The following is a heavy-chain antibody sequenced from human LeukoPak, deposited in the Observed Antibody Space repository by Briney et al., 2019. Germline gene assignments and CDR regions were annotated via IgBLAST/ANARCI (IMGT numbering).Heavy chain of an antibody. CDR1: GFTFSDYY. CDR3: ARELKGRGYSYGGHYYYYMDV. D-gene: IGHD5-18*01. J-gene: IGHJ6*03. CDR2: ISSSGSTI. Sequence: GGSLRLSCAASGFTFSDYYMSWIRQAPGKGLEWVSYISSSGSTIYYADSVKGRFTISRDNAKNSLYLQMNSLRAEDTAVYYCARELKGRGYSYGGHYYYYMDVWGKGTTVTVSS. V-gene: IGHV3-11*04.